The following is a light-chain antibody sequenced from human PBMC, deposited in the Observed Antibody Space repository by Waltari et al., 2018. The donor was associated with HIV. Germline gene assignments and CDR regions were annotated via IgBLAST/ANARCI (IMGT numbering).Light chain of an antibody. Sequence: DIEMTQSPDSLVVSLGERATIDCKSSQRVLYSSNNYNYLAWYQQKPGQPPKLLIYWASTRGSGVPDRFSGSGSGTDFTLTISNPQAEDVAVYYCQQYYSTPNTFGQGTKLEIK. V-gene: IGKV4-1*01. CDR3: QQYYSTPNT. CDR2: WAS. J-gene: IGKJ2*01. CDR1: QRVLYSSNNYNY.